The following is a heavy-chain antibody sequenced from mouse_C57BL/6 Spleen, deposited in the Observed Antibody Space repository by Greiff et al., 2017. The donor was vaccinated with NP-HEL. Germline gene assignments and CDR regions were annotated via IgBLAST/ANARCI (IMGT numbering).Heavy chain of an antibody. D-gene: IGHD2-3*01. J-gene: IGHJ2*01. CDR1: GYSFTDYN. CDR2: INPNCGTT. V-gene: IGHV1-39*01. CDR3: SRGGDGYYFGC. Sequence: EVLLLESGPELVKPGASVKLSCKASGYSFTDYNMNWVSQSNGKSLEWIGVINPNCGTTSYNQNFKGKATFTVDQSSSTAYMQLNSLTSEDSAVSYCSRGGDGYYFGCWGKGTTVTVSS.